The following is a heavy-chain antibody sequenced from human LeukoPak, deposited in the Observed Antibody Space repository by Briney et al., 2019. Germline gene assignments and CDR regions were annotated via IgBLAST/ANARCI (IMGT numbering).Heavy chain of an antibody. CDR2: IYSGGNT. Sequence: PGGSLRLSCAACGFTVSRNYMSWVRQAPGKGLKWVSVIYSGGNTYYADFVKGRFTISRDNSKNTLYLQINSLTAEDTAVYYCANLPRGDYWGLGTLVTVSS. J-gene: IGHJ4*02. CDR3: ANLPRGDY. V-gene: IGHV3-53*01. D-gene: IGHD3-10*01. CDR1: GFTVSRNY.